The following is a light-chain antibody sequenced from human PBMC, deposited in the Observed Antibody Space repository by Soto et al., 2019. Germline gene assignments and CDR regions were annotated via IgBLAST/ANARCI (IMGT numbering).Light chain of an antibody. CDR1: QSISTY. J-gene: IGKJ2*01. CDR2: RAS. Sequence: DIQMTQSPSTLSASVGDRVSITCRASQSISTYLAWYQQKPGRAPQALIYRASSLESGVPSRFSGSGSWTGFTLTISSLLPDDFATYYCQQYNEYPYTFGQGTKLEIK. CDR3: QQYNEYPYT. V-gene: IGKV1-5*03.